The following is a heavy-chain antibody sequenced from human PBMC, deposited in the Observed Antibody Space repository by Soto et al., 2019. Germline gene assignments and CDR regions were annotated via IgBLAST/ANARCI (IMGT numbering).Heavy chain of an antibody. CDR1: GFTFSSYA. CDR3: AKEAGQQLVPVRYYYYYMDV. Sequence: GGSLRLSCAASGFTFSSYAMSWVRQAPGKGLEWVSAISGSGGSTYYADSVKGRFTISRDNSKNTLYLQMNSLRAEDTAVYYCAKEAGQQLVPVRYYYYYMDVWGKGTTVTVSS. D-gene: IGHD6-13*01. V-gene: IGHV3-23*01. J-gene: IGHJ6*03. CDR2: ISGSGGST.